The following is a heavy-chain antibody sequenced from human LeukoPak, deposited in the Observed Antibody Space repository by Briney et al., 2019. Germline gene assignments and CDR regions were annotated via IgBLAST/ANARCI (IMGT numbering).Heavy chain of an antibody. J-gene: IGHJ5*02. V-gene: IGHV3-23*01. CDR1: GLTFSSFA. CDR3: AKAESPTATRGNWLDP. CDR2: ISGRGGGGNT. Sequence: PGGSLRLSCAASGLTFSSFAMNWVRQAPGKGLEWVSAISGRGGGGNTYYADSVKGRFTVSRDDSKNTLYLEMNSLTAADTAVYYCAKAESPTATRGNWLDPWGQGVLVTVSS. D-gene: IGHD2-2*01.